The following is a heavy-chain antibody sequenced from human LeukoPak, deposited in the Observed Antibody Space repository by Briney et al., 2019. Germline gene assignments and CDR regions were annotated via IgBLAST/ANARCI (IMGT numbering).Heavy chain of an antibody. CDR1: GYTFTSYG. CDR3: ARAGGYYDNSGYYFEYFQH. D-gene: IGHD3-22*01. CDR2: ISAYNGNT. Sequence: ASVKVSCKASGYTFTSYGISWVRQAPGQGLEWMGWISAYNGNTNYAQKLQGRVTMTTDTSTSTAYMELRSLRSDDTAVYYCARAGGYYDNSGYYFEYFQHWGQGTLVTVSS. J-gene: IGHJ1*01. V-gene: IGHV1-18*01.